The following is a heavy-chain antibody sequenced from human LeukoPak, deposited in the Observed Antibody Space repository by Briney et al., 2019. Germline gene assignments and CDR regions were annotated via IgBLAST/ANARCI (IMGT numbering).Heavy chain of an antibody. J-gene: IGHJ6*02. D-gene: IGHD3-22*01. CDR1: GGSISSYY. V-gene: IGHV4-59*08. CDR3: ARLYYYDFGPYGMDV. Sequence: SETLSLTCTVSGGSISSYYWSWIRQPPGKGLEWIGYIYYSGSTNYNPSLKSRVTISVDTSKNQFSLKLSSVTAADTAVYYCARLYYYDFGPYGMDVWGQGTAVTVSS. CDR2: IYYSGST.